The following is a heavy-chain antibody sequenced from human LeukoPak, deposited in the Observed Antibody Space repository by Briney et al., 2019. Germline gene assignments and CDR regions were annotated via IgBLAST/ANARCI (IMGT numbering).Heavy chain of an antibody. CDR1: GFTVSSKY. CDR3: TTDIPMIAAFDI. J-gene: IGHJ3*02. D-gene: IGHD3-22*01. CDR2: IKSKTDGGTT. Sequence: GGSLRLSCAASGFTVSSKYMSWVRQAPGKGLEWVGRIKSKTDGGTTDYAAPVKGRFTISRDDSKNTLYLQMNSLKIEDTAVYYCTTDIPMIAAFDIWGQGTVVTVSS. V-gene: IGHV3-15*01.